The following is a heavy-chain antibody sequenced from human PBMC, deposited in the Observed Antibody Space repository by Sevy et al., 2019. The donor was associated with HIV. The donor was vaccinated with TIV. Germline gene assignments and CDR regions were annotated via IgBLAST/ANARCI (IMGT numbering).Heavy chain of an antibody. Sequence: ASVKVSCKASGYTFTGDYLRWMRQAPGQGLEWMGRVYPNSGGTNYAQKFQGRVTMTRDTSISTAYMELSRLRSDDTAVYYCARDGGGGTTNSGMDVWGQGTTVTVSS. J-gene: IGHJ6*02. CDR3: ARDGGGGTTNSGMDV. D-gene: IGHD1-7*01. CDR1: GYTFTGDY. V-gene: IGHV1-2*06. CDR2: VYPNSGGT.